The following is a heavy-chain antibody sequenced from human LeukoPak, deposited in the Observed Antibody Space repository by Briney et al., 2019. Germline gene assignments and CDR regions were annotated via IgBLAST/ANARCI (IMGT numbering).Heavy chain of an antibody. V-gene: IGHV1-2*02. CDR1: GYTFTASY. D-gene: IGHD5-12*01. CDR2: INPNSGGT. Sequence: ASVRASSRASGYTFTASYMHWVRQAPGKGFEWLGWINPNSGGTNYAQKFQGRVTMTRDTSISTAYMELSRLRSDDTAVYYCARTEFSWRVSGYAYWGQGTLVTVSS. CDR3: ARTEFSWRVSGYAY. J-gene: IGHJ4*02.